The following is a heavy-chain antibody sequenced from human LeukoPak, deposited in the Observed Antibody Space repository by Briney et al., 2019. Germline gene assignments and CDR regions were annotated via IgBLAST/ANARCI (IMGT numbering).Heavy chain of an antibody. J-gene: IGHJ5*02. V-gene: IGHV4-61*02. Sequence: SETLSLTCTVSGGSISSTGYYWTWVRRPAGKGLEWIGRIYPRGSTLYNPSLKSRVTLSVDTSKNQFSLRLTSVTAADTAVYYCARDAGITGKLNWFDPWGQGTLVTVSS. CDR2: IYPRGST. D-gene: IGHD1-20*01. CDR3: ARDAGITGKLNWFDP. CDR1: GGSISSTGYY.